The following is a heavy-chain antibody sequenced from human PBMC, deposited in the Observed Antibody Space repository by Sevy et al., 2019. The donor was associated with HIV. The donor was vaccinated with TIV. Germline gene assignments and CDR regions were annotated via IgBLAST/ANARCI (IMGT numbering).Heavy chain of an antibody. Sequence: GGSLRLSCAASGFTFSDYYMSWIRQAPGKGLEWVSYISSSGSTIYYADSVKGRFTISRDNARNSLYLQMNSLRAEDTAVYYCARYCTRTSCSYANGGLDYWGQGTLVTVSS. V-gene: IGHV3-11*04. J-gene: IGHJ4*02. CDR2: ISSSGSTI. CDR3: ARYCTRTSCSYANGGLDY. CDR1: GFTFSDYY. D-gene: IGHD2-2*01.